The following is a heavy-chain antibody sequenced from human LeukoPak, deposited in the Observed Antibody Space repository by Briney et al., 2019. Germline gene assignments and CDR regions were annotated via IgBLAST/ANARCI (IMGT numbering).Heavy chain of an antibody. J-gene: IGHJ4*02. CDR3: ARDRLQHSSSKPLSY. Sequence: SVKVSCKASGGTFSSYAISWVRQAPGQGLEWMGGIIPIFGTANYAQKFQGRVTITADKSTSTAYMELSSLRSEDTAVYYCARDRLQHSSSKPLSYWGQGTLVTVSS. V-gene: IGHV1-69*06. D-gene: IGHD6-19*01. CDR1: GGTFSSYA. CDR2: IIPIFGTA.